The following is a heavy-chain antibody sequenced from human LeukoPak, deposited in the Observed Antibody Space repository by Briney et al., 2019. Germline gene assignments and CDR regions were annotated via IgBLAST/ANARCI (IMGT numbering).Heavy chain of an antibody. CDR1: GGTCSDYA. J-gene: IGHJ3*02. Sequence: GASVTVSCKATGGTCSDYALNWVRQPPGQGLEWMGVLIPILGTANSTQKFQGRVTITADISTSTPYMEQRSLRSDDTAVYYCARVGNYYDSSGYWPDAFDIWGQGTMVTVSS. CDR2: LIPILGTA. D-gene: IGHD3-22*01. CDR3: ARVGNYYDSSGYWPDAFDI. V-gene: IGHV1-69*10.